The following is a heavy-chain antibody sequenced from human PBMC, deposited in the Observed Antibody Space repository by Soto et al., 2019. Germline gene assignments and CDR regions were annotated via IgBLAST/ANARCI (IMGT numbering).Heavy chain of an antibody. V-gene: IGHV3-74*01. D-gene: IGHD3-22*01. CDR3: ASSSGDPNWFDP. CDR2: IKGDVSTT. J-gene: IGHJ5*02. Sequence: EVQLVESGGGLVQPGGSLRLSCAASGFTFSTYWMHWVRQAPGKGLEWVSRIKGDVSTTYYADSVKGRFTISRDNAKNTLYLQMHSLRAEDTAVYYCASSSGDPNWFDPWGQGTLVTVSS. CDR1: GFTFSTYW.